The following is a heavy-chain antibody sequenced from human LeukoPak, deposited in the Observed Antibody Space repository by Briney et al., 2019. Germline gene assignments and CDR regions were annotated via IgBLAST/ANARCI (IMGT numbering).Heavy chain of an antibody. J-gene: IGHJ4*02. D-gene: IGHD3-16*02. Sequence: GGSLRLSCAASGFTFSSYWMSWVRQAPGKGLEWVANIGQDGSEKYYVDSVKGRFTISRDDGQNSLSLHMNSVRAEDTAVYYCGYTNNFYHWGQGALVVVSS. CDR3: GYTNNFYH. CDR2: IGQDGSEK. CDR1: GFTFSSYW. V-gene: IGHV3-7*02.